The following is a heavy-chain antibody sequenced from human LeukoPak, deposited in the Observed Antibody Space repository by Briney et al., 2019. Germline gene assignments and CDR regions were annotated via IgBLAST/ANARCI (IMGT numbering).Heavy chain of an antibody. J-gene: IGHJ3*02. CDR2: IYYSGST. CDR3: ARHHDEIAVAGTGAFDI. Sequence: PSETLSLTCTVSGGSISSSSYYWGWIRHPPGKGLEWIGSIYYSGSTYYNPSLKSRVTISVDTSKNQFSLKLSSVTAADTAVYYCARHHDEIAVAGTGAFDIWGQGTMVTVSS. CDR1: GGSISSSSYY. D-gene: IGHD6-19*01. V-gene: IGHV4-39*01.